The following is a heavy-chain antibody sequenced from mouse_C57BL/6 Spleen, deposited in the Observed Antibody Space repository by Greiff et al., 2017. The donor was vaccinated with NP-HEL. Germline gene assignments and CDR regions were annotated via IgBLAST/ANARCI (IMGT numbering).Heavy chain of an antibody. CDR2: ISSGGDYI. CDR3: TRVVGLYYGYDEKPMDY. V-gene: IGHV5-9-1*02. D-gene: IGHD2-2*01. Sequence: EVQVVESGEGLVKPGGSLKLSCAASGFTFSSYAMSWVRQTPEKRLEWVAYISSGGDYIYYADTVKGRFTISRDNARNTLYLQMSSLKSENTAMYYCTRVVGLYYGYDEKPMDYWGQGTSVTVSS. J-gene: IGHJ4*01. CDR1: GFTFSSYA.